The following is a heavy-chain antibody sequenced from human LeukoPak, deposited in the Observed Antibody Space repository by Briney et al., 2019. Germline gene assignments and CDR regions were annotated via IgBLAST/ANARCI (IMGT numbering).Heavy chain of an antibody. V-gene: IGHV1-24*01. D-gene: IGHD2-15*01. J-gene: IGHJ5*02. CDR2: FDPEDGKI. CDR3: ARVVCSGGSCYGSGPLYWFDP. Sequence: ASVKVSCKVSGHILTTLSIHWVRQAPGKGLEWMGGFDPEDGKIFYAQKFQGRVTMTEDTSTDTAYMELSSLRSEDTAVYYCARVVCSGGSCYGSGPLYWFDPWGQGTLVTVSS. CDR1: GHILTTLS.